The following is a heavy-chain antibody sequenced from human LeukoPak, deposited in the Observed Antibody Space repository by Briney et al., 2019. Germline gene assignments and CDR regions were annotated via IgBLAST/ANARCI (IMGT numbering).Heavy chain of an antibody. Sequence: GGSLRLSCAASGFTFSSYAMHWVRQAPGKGLEWVAVISYDGSNKYYADSVKGRFTISRDNSKNTLYLQTNSLRAEDTAVYYCARDRGFVGYSEYYYYGMDVWGQGTTVTVSS. CDR2: ISYDGSNK. V-gene: IGHV3-30-3*01. D-gene: IGHD4-11*01. CDR3: ARDRGFVGYSEYYYYGMDV. J-gene: IGHJ6*02. CDR1: GFTFSSYA.